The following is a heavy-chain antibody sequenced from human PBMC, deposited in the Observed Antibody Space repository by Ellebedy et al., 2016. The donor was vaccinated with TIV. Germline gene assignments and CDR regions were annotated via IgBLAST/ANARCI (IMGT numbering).Heavy chain of an antibody. Sequence: LSLXXAVYGGSFSDNYWTWIRQAPGKGLEWVGTIVNTGRETYYADPFKGRFTISRDNAMNLVDLHLYSLTVEDTAVYFCTRDGREWSRDYWGQGTLVTVSS. J-gene: IGHJ4*02. CDR3: TRDGREWSRDY. CDR2: IVNTGRET. D-gene: IGHD3-3*01. V-gene: IGHV3-11*05. CDR1: GGSFSDNY.